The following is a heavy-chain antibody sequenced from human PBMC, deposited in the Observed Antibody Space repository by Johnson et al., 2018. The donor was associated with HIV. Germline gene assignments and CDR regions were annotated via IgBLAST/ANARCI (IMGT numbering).Heavy chain of an antibody. CDR3: AREANAFDI. CDR1: GFTFSSYG. CDR2: IYSGGST. V-gene: IGHV3-NL1*01. Sequence: QVQLVESGGGVVKPGGSLRLSCAASGFTFSSYGMHWVRQAPGKGLEWVSVIYSGGSTYYADSVKGRFTISRDNSKNTLYLQMNSLRAEDTAVYYCAREANAFDIWGPGTMVTVSS. J-gene: IGHJ3*02.